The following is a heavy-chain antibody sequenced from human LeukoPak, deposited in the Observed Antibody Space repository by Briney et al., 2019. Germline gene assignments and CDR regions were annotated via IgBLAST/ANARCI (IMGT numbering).Heavy chain of an antibody. D-gene: IGHD3-22*01. CDR3: ASQRGDSSRYFQWFDP. CDR1: GGSISSSTSC. V-gene: IGHV4-4*02. J-gene: IGHJ5*02. Sequence: SETLSLTCTVSGGSISSSTSCWSWVRQPPGKGLEWIGEINHSGSTNYNPSLKSRVTISVDTSKNQFSLKLSSVTAADTAVYYCASQRGDSSRYFQWFDPWGQGTLVTVSS. CDR2: INHSGST.